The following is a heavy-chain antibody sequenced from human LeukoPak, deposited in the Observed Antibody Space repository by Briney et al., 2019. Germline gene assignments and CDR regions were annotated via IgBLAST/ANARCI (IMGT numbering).Heavy chain of an antibody. V-gene: IGHV4-59*01. CDR3: ARSGDAYNGHALEI. CDR2: MYYSGST. J-gene: IGHJ3*02. Sequence: SETLSLTCTVSGGSISNYYWSWIRQPPGKGLEWIGYMYYSGSTHYNPSLKSRVTMSVDTSKKQFSLRLTSLTAADTAVYYCARSGDAYNGHALEIWGQGTMVTVSS. CDR1: GGSISNYY. D-gene: IGHD3-3*01.